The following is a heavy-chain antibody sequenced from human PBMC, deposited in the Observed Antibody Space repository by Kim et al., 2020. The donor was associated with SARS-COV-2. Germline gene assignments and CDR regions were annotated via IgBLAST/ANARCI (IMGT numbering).Heavy chain of an antibody. CDR2: IIPIFGTA. Sequence: SVKVSCKASGGTFSSYAISWVRQAPGQGLEWMGGIIPIFGTANYAQKFQGRVTITADESTSTAYMELSSLRSEDTAVYYCARLYYYDSSGYYTFDYWGQGTLVTVSS. CDR1: GGTFSSYA. CDR3: ARLYYYDSSGYYTFDY. D-gene: IGHD3-22*01. J-gene: IGHJ4*02. V-gene: IGHV1-69*13.